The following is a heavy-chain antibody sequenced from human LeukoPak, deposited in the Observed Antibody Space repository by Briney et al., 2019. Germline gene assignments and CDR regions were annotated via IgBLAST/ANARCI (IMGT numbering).Heavy chain of an antibody. Sequence: ETLSLTCAVYGGSFSGYYWSWVRQAPGKGLEWVSSISSSSSYIYYADSVKGRFTISRDNAKNSLYLQMNSLRAEDTAVYYCASQVGATGTDYWGQGTLVTVSS. CDR3: ASQVGATGTDY. J-gene: IGHJ4*02. D-gene: IGHD1-26*01. CDR2: ISSSSSYI. CDR1: GGSFSGYY. V-gene: IGHV3-21*01.